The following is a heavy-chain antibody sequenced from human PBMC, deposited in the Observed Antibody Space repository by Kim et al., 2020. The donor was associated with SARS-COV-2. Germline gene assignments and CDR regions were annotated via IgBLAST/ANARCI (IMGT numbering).Heavy chain of an antibody. Sequence: YAQKFQGRVTMTRDTSISTAYMELSRLRSDDTAVYYCARDGMGSFNWFDPWGQGTLVTVSS. D-gene: IGHD3-10*01. J-gene: IGHJ5*02. V-gene: IGHV1-2*02. CDR3: ARDGMGSFNWFDP.